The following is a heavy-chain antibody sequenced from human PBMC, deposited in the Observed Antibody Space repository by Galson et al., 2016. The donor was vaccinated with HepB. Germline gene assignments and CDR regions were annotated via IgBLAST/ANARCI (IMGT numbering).Heavy chain of an antibody. D-gene: IGHD2-8*02. CDR2: ISGSGTTK. J-gene: IGHJ4*02. CDR1: GFIFNNYA. CDR3: AKSQGDGGMYWFFGFDD. V-gene: IGHV3-23*01. Sequence: SLRLSCAASGFIFNNYAMAWVRQPPGKGLQYVSGISGSGTTKDYANSVKGRFIVSRDSSTNTVYLQMRSLRADDSAVYYCAKSQGDGGMYWFFGFDDWGQGTLVSVSS.